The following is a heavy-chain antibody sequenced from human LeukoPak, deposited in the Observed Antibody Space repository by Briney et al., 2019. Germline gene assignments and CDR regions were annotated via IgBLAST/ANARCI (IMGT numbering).Heavy chain of an antibody. CDR3: ARYYGSYNWFDP. Sequence: SETLSLTCTVSGGSISSYYWTWVRQPPEKGLEWIGYISYSGSTNYNPSLKSRVTISVDTSKNQFSLELSSVTAADTALYYCARYYGSYNWFDPWGQGTQVTVSS. D-gene: IGHD3-10*01. CDR1: GGSISSYY. J-gene: IGHJ5*02. CDR2: ISYSGST. V-gene: IGHV4-59*01.